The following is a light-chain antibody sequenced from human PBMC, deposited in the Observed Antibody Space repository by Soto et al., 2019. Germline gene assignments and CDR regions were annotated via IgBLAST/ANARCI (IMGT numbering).Light chain of an antibody. J-gene: IGLJ3*02. V-gene: IGLV2-8*01. CDR2: EVT. Sequence: QSALTQPPSASGSPGQSVTISCTGTSSDVGGYYSVSWYQQHPGKAPKLIIYEVTKQPSGVPDRFSASKSDNTASLTVSGLQAEDEADYYCSSYAGRSNLVFGGGTKLTVL. CDR1: SSDVGGYYS. CDR3: SSYAGRSNLV.